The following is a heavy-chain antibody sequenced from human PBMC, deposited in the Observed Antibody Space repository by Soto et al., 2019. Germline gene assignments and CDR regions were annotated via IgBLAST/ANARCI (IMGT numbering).Heavy chain of an antibody. CDR1: GGSISSYY. CDR3: ARVGGEDTAMVPSGGFDY. Sequence: SETLSLTCTVSGGSISSYYWSWIRQPPGKGLEWIGYIYYSGSTNYNPSLKSRVTISVDTSKNQFSLKLSSVTAADTAVYYCARVGGEDTAMVPSGGFDYWGQGTLVTVSS. D-gene: IGHD5-18*01. CDR2: IYYSGST. J-gene: IGHJ4*02. V-gene: IGHV4-59*01.